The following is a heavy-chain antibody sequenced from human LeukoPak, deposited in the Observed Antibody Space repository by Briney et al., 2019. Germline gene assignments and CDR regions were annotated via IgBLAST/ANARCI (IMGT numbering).Heavy chain of an antibody. CDR1: GFTFSNDW. J-gene: IGHJ4*02. Sequence: PGGSLRLSCAASGFTFSNDWMHWVRQAPGKGLVWVSRINTDGSTTTYADSVKGRFTISRDNAKNTLYLQMNSLRVEDTAVYYCARGRGGSYHYWGQGTLVTVS. CDR3: ARGRGGSYHY. CDR2: INTDGSTT. V-gene: IGHV3-74*01. D-gene: IGHD1-26*01.